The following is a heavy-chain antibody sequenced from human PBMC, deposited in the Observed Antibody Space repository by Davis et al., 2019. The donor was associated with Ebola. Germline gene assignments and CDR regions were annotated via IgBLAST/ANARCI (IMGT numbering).Heavy chain of an antibody. CDR3: AKAYDSSGYAWFDP. J-gene: IGHJ5*02. CDR1: GYSIGSGYY. V-gene: IGHV4-38-2*02. Sequence: MPGGSLRLSCTVSGYSIGSGYYWGWIRQPPGKGLEWIGSIYLTGKTYYNPSLKSRVTISVDTSKNQFSLKLSSVTAADTAVYYCAKAYDSSGYAWFDPWGQGTLVTVSS. D-gene: IGHD3-22*01. CDR2: IYLTGKT.